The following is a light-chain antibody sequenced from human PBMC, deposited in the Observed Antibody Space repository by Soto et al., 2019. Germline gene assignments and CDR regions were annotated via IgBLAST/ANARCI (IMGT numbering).Light chain of an antibody. CDR2: GVG. J-gene: IGLJ1*01. V-gene: IGLV2-14*01. Sequence: SALTHPASLSGSPGQSITISGSGTGSDIGSYNYVAGYHQFPGKTHKILSYGVGNRPSGVSSRFYGSKSGKTAYLTISGLQAEYEADYYCISSTGSSTSDVFGSGPQVTVL. CDR1: GSDIGSYNY. CDR3: ISSTGSSTSDV.